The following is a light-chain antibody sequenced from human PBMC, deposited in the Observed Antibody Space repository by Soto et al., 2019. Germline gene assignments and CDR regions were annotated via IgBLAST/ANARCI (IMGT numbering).Light chain of an antibody. CDR1: QSVLYSSNNKNY. CDR2: WAS. CDR3: QQHYSTPWT. Sequence: DIVMTQSPDSLAVSLGERATINCKSSQSVLYSSNNKNYLAWYQQKPGQPPKMIIYWASTRESGVPDRFSGSGSGTDFTLSISSLQAEDVAVYYCQQHYSTPWTFGQVTKVEIK. V-gene: IGKV4-1*01. J-gene: IGKJ1*01.